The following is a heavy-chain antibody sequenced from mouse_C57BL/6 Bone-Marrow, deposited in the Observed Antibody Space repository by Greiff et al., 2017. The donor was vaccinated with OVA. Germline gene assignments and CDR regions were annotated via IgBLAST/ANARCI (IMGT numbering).Heavy chain of an antibody. J-gene: IGHJ4*01. CDR1: GYTFTDYY. D-gene: IGHD2-3*01. CDR2: IYPGSGNT. Sequence: VQLQQSGAELVRPGASVKLSCKASGYTFTDYYINWVKQRPGQGLEWIARIYPGSGNTYYNEKFKGKATLTAEKSSSTAYMQLSSLTSEDSAVYFCARGHIHDGYFYYAMDYWGQGTSVTVSS. V-gene: IGHV1-76*01. CDR3: ARGHIHDGYFYYAMDY.